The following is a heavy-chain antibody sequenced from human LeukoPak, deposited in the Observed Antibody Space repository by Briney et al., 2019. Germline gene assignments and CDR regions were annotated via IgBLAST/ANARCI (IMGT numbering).Heavy chain of an antibody. CDR2: IRSKAYGWTT. V-gene: IGHV3-49*03. Sequence: GGSLRLSCTASGFTFGDYAMSWFRQAPGKGLDWVGFIRSKAYGWTTEYAASVKVRFTISRDEAKSMSYLKMTSLKPEDTAVYYCTRVEAGTVAANDYWGQGTLVTVSS. J-gene: IGHJ4*02. D-gene: IGHD6-19*01. CDR3: TRVEAGTVAANDY. CDR1: GFTFGDYA.